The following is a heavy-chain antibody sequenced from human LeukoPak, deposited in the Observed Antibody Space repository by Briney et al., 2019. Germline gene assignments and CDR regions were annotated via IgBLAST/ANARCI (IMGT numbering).Heavy chain of an antibody. J-gene: IGHJ5*02. CDR3: ARHLDPLAAEWFDP. CDR1: GGSISSRNYY. Sequence: PSETLSLTCTVSGGSISSRNYYWGWIRQPPGKGLEWIGSIYYSGSTYYNPSLKSRVTISVDTSKNQFSLKLSSVTAADTAVYYCARHLDPLAAEWFDPWGQGTLVTVSS. CDR2: IYYSGST. D-gene: IGHD6-13*01. V-gene: IGHV4-39*01.